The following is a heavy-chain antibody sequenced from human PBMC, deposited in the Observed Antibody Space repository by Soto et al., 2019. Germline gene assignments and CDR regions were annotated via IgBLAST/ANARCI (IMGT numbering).Heavy chain of an antibody. V-gene: IGHV4-4*02. D-gene: IGHD1-26*01. J-gene: IGHJ5*02. CDR3: ARLYSGSYYPTSMESNWFDP. Sequence: QVQLQASGPGLVKPSGTLSLTCAVSGGPISSSNWWSWVRQPPGKGLVWIGGIYHSGSTNYNPSLKSRVTISVDKSGSQFSRKLSAVSAADTAVYYCARLYSGSYYPTSMESNWFDPWGQGTLVTVSS. CDR2: IYHSGST. CDR1: GGPISSSNW.